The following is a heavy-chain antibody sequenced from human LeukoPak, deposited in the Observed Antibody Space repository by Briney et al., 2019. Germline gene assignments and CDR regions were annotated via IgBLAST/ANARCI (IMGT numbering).Heavy chain of an antibody. CDR1: GFTFTNYA. V-gene: IGHV3-30*01. Sequence: GGSLRLSCAASGFTFTNYAIHWVRPAPGKGLDWVAVIPHDGDYKYYADSVKGRFTISRDNSKNTLYLQMDSLRPEDTAVYYCTKDWDDRGYSDMDVWGTGTTVTVS. D-gene: IGHD5-18*01. CDR2: IPHDGDYK. J-gene: IGHJ6*03. CDR3: TKDWDDRGYSDMDV.